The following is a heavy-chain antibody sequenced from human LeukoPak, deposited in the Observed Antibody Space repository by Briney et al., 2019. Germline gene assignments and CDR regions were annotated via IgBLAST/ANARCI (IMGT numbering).Heavy chain of an antibody. CDR3: ARLRKVYGYGYYYYYMDV. CDR1: GGSISSTNYY. D-gene: IGHD5-18*01. CDR2: INHSGST. J-gene: IGHJ6*03. V-gene: IGHV4-39*07. Sequence: SETLSLTCTVSGGSISSTNYYWSWIRQPPGKGLEWIGEINHSGSTNYNPSLKSRVTISVDTSKNQFSLKLSSVTAADTAVYYCARLRKVYGYGYYYYYMDVWGKGTTVTISS.